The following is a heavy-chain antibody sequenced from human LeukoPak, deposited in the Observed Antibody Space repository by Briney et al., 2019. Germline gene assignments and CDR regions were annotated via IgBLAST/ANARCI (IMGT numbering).Heavy chain of an antibody. Sequence: SQTLSLTCAISGDNVSTSGVAWNWVGQSPSRGLEWLGRTYYTSKWNTDYAVSVKSRIVVNPDTSKNQFSLQLNSVTSEDTAVYYCARGRASAFDVWGQGTMVTVSS. CDR1: GDNVSTSGVA. CDR2: TYYTSKWNT. J-gene: IGHJ3*01. D-gene: IGHD6-25*01. CDR3: ARGRASAFDV. V-gene: IGHV6-1*01.